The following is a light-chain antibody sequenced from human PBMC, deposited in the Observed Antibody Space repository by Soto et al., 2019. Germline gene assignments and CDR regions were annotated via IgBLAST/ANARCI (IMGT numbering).Light chain of an antibody. Sequence: DIQLTQSPSFLSASVGDRVTITCRASQDMSGSLVWYQQKPGKAPKVLIYGASTLQSGVPSRFSGSGSGTEFTLTSSSLQTEDFATYYCQQLDTFPRTFGQGTRLEIK. V-gene: IGKV1-9*01. J-gene: IGKJ5*01. CDR2: GAS. CDR1: QDMSGS. CDR3: QQLDTFPRT.